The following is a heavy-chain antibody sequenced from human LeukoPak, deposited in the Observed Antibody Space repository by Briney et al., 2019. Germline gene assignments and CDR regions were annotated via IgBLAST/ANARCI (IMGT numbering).Heavy chain of an antibody. CDR1: GFTFSSYA. CDR3: ARLVGKILTVTPRYFDY. Sequence: GGSLRLSCAASGFTFSSYAMSWVRQAPGKGLEWVSAISGSGGSTYYADSVKGRFTISRDNSKNTLYLQMNSLRAEDTAVYYCARLVGKILTVTPRYFDYWGQGTLVTVSS. V-gene: IGHV3-23*01. CDR2: ISGSGGST. D-gene: IGHD4-11*01. J-gene: IGHJ4*02.